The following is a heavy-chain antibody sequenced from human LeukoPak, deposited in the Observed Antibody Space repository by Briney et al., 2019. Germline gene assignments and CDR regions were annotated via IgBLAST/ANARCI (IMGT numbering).Heavy chain of an antibody. CDR3: AKSITMVRGVIITNYYYYYMDV. D-gene: IGHD3-10*01. CDR1: GFTFSSYG. Sequence: PGGSLRLSCAASGFTFSSYGMSWVRQAPGKGLEWVSAISGSGGSTYYADSVKGRFTISRDNSKNTLYLQMNSLRAEDTAVYYCAKSITMVRGVIITNYYYYYMDVWGKGTTVTISS. J-gene: IGHJ6*03. CDR2: ISGSGGST. V-gene: IGHV3-23*01.